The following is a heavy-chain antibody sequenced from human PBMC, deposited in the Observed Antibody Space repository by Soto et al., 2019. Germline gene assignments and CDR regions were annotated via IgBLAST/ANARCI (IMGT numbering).Heavy chain of an antibody. D-gene: IGHD3-3*01. J-gene: IGHJ4*02. CDR1: GGSISSRSHY. V-gene: IGHV4-39*01. CDR3: ATADGFGVVTPFFEY. CDR2: SFYRGST. Sequence: QLPLQESGPGLVKPSETLSLTCTVSGGSISSRSHYWGWIRQSPGKHLEWIGSSFYRGSTHYNPSLKTRVTISVDTSKNQVSLKLYSVTAADTAVYYCATADGFGVVTPFFEYWGQGILVTVSS.